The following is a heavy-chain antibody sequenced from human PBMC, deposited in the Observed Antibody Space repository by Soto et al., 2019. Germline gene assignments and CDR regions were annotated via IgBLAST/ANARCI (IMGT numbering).Heavy chain of an antibody. J-gene: IGHJ5*02. CDR3: ARDLYYYGSGSAYNWFDP. V-gene: IGHV6-1*01. CDR1: GDSVSSNSAA. D-gene: IGHD3-10*01. Sequence: SQTLSLTCAISGDSVSSNSAAWNWIRQSPSRGLEWLGRTYYRSKWYNDYAVSVKSRITINPDTSKNQFSLQLNSVTPEDTAVYYCARDLYYYGSGSAYNWFDPWGQGTLVTVSS. CDR2: TYYRSKWYN.